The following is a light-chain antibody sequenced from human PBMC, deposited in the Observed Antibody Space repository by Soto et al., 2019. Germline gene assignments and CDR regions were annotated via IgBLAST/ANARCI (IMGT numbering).Light chain of an antibody. CDR1: SSDVVGYNY. J-gene: IGLJ1*01. Sequence: QSVLTQPAPVSGSPGQSITISCTGTSSDVVGYNYVSWYQQHPGKAPKLMIYDVSNRPSGVSNRFSGSKSGNTASLTISGLQAEDEADYYCSSYTSSSTLFGTGTKVTVL. CDR2: DVS. V-gene: IGLV2-14*01. CDR3: SSYTSSSTL.